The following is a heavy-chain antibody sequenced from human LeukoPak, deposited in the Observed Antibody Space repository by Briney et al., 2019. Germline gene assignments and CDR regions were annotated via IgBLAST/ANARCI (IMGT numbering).Heavy chain of an antibody. Sequence: ASVKVSCKASGYTFTGYYMHWVRQAPGQGLEWMGWINPNSGGTNYAQKFQGRVTMTRDTSISTAYMELSRLRSDDTAMYYCATSADSGYTLDFWGQGTLVTVSP. CDR1: GYTFTGYY. V-gene: IGHV1-2*02. CDR2: INPNSGGT. D-gene: IGHD5-12*01. J-gene: IGHJ4*02. CDR3: ATSADSGYTLDF.